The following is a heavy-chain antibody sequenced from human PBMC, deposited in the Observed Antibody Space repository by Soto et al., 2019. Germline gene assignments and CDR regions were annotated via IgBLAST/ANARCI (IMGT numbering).Heavy chain of an antibody. Sequence: EVQLVESGGGLVKPGGSLRLSCAASGFTFSNAWMNWVRQAPGKGLEWVGRIKSKTDGGKTDYAAPVKGRFTISRDDSKNTLYLQMNSLKTEDTAVYYCTTVPGIAVAGSYYFDYWGQGTLVTVSS. CDR1: GFTFSNAW. D-gene: IGHD6-19*01. J-gene: IGHJ4*02. CDR2: IKSKTDGGKT. CDR3: TTVPGIAVAGSYYFDY. V-gene: IGHV3-15*07.